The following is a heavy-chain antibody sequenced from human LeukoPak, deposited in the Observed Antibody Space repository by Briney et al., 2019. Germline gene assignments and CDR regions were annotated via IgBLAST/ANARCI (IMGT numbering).Heavy chain of an antibody. Sequence: EASVKVSCKASGYTFTGYYMHWVRQAPGQGLEWMGWIYPNSGATKYAQKFQGRVTVTRDTSISTAYTELSGLRSDGTAVYYCGALLSNGPFDYWGQGSLVTVSS. CDR2: IYPNSGAT. V-gene: IGHV1-2*02. J-gene: IGHJ4*02. CDR1: GYTFTGYY. CDR3: GALLSNGPFDY.